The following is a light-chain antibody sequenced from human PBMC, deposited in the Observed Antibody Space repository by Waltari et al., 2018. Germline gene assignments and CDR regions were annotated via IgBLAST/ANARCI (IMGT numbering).Light chain of an antibody. CDR1: QGVSSD. J-gene: IGKJ3*01. CDR3: QQYNNWPL. CDR2: AKS. V-gene: IGKV3-15*01. Sequence: ELVMTQSPATLSVSHGETATLTCRAGQGVSSDLAWYQRKPGQAPRLRSYAKSTRTTGNPARFSGGGSGAEFTVTISSLQSEDFAVDYCQQYNNWPLFGPGTRVDFK.